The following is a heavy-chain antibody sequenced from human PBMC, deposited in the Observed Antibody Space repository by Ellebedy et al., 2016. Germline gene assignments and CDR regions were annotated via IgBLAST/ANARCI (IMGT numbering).Heavy chain of an antibody. V-gene: IGHV3-23*01. CDR3: RQGHYADY. CDR2: ISAGSDKT. Sequence: GGSLRLSXVASGFSFNTFFMSWVRQAPGKGLEWVATISAGSDKTRFADSVKGRFIVSRDNSRNTVYLQMNDLRVEDTALYYCRQGHYADYWGQGTLVTVSS. CDR1: GFSFNTFF. J-gene: IGHJ4*02.